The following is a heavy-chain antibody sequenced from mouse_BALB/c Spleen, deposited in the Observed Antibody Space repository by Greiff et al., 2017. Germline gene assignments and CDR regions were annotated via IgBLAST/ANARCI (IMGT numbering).Heavy chain of an antibody. CDR3: ARSPSSDY. V-gene: IGHV5-9*03. CDR2: ISSGGGNT. J-gene: IGHJ2*01. D-gene: IGHD6-1*01. Sequence: EVMLVESGGGLVKPGGSLKLSCAASGFTFSSYTMSWVRQTPEKRLEWVATISSGGGNTYYPDSVKGRFTISRDNAKNNLYLQMSSLRSEDTALYYCARSPSSDYWGQGTTLTVSS. CDR1: GFTFSSYT.